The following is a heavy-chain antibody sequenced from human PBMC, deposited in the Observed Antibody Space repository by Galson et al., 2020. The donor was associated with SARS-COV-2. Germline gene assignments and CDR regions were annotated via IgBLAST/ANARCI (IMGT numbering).Heavy chain of an antibody. CDR1: GFTFSSYG. CDR2: ISYDGSNK. CDR3: AKDPYSSSWHLVYWYFDL. V-gene: IGHV3-30*18. D-gene: IGHD6-13*01. J-gene: IGHJ2*01. Sequence: GESLKISCAASGFTFSSYGMHWVRQAPGKGLEWVAVISYDGSNKYYADSVKGRFTISRDNSKNTLYLQMNSLRAEDTAVYYCAKDPYSSSWHLVYWYFDLWGRGTLVTVSS.